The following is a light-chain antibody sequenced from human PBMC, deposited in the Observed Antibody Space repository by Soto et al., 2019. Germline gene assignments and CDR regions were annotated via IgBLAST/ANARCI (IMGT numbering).Light chain of an antibody. V-gene: IGKV1-6*01. J-gene: IGKJ1*01. CDR2: AAS. Sequence: AIQMTQSPSSLSASVGDRVTITCRASQGIRNDLGWYQQKPGKDPKLLIYAASSLQSGVPSRFSGSGSGTDFTLTISSLQPEDFATYYRQQYNSYWTFGQGTKVDIK. CDR1: QGIRND. CDR3: QQYNSYWT.